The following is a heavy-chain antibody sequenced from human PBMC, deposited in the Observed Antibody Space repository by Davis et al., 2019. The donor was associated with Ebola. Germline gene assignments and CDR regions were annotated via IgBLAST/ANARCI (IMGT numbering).Heavy chain of an antibody. V-gene: IGHV1-46*01. CDR1: GYTFTSYY. CDR2: INPSGGST. Sequence: ASVKVSCKASGYTFTSYYMHWVRQAPGQGLEWMGIINPSGGSTSYAQKFQGRVTITRDTSASTAYMELSSLRSEDTAVYYCARAYYYDSSGYYYFSQDYWGQGTLVTVSS. J-gene: IGHJ4*02. D-gene: IGHD3-22*01. CDR3: ARAYYYDSSGYYYFSQDY.